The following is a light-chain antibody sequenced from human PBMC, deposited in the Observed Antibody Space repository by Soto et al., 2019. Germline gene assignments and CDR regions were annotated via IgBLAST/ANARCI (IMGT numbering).Light chain of an antibody. CDR1: SSNIATKS. CDR3: AAWDDSLNARYV. V-gene: IGLV1-44*01. J-gene: IGLJ1*01. Sequence: QSVLPQPPSASGTPGQRVTISCSGSSSNIATKSVNWYQQLPGTAPKLLIYSNSQRSSGVPDRFSGSKSGTSASLAIRGLQSEDEADYYCAAWDDSLNARYVFGTGTKLTVL. CDR2: SNS.